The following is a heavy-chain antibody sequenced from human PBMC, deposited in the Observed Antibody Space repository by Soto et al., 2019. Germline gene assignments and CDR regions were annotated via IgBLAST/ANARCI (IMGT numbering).Heavy chain of an antibody. D-gene: IGHD6-13*01. CDR1: GGSISSYY. CDR3: ARHGEHSSSWYFDY. CDR2: IYYSGST. J-gene: IGHJ4*02. V-gene: IGHV4-59*08. Sequence: SETLSLTCTVSGGSISSYYLSWIRQSPGKGLEWIGYIYYSGSTNYNPSLKSRVTISVDTSKNQFSLKLSSVTAADAAVYYCARHGEHSSSWYFDYWGQGTLVTVSS.